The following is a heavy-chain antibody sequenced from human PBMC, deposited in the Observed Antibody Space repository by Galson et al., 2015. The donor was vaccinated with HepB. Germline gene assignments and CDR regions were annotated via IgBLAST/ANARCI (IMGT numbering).Heavy chain of an antibody. J-gene: IGHJ3*02. Sequence: SVKVSCKASGYTFTSYYMHWVRQAPGQGLGWMGIINPSGGSTSYAQKFQGRVTMTRDTSASTVYMELSSLRSEDTAVYYCARDRDYYGSGRDAFDIWGQGTMVTVSS. CDR1: GYTFTSYY. CDR3: ARDRDYYGSGRDAFDI. V-gene: IGHV1-46*03. CDR2: INPSGGST. D-gene: IGHD3-10*01.